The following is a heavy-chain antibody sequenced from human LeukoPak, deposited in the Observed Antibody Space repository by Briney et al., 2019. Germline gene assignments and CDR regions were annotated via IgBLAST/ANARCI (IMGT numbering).Heavy chain of an antibody. J-gene: IGHJ4*02. CDR3: AKAFRFHSISALFDY. V-gene: IGHV3-30*18. CDR1: GFTFSSYG. CDR2: ISYDGSNK. D-gene: IGHD2/OR15-2a*01. Sequence: PGGSLRLSCAASGFTFSSYGMHWVRQAPGKGLEWVAVISYDGSNKYYADSVKGRFTISRDNSKNTLYLQMNSLRAEDTAVYYCAKAFRFHSISALFDYWGQGTLVTVSS.